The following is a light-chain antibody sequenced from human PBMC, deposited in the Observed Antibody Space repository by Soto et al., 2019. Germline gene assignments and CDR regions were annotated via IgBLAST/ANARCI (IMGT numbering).Light chain of an antibody. CDR3: TSYTTGSTLVV. CDR2: GVS. J-gene: IGLJ3*02. Sequence: QSVLTQPASVSGSPGQSITISCTGTRSDIGGYDYVSWYQKHPGKAPKVIIYGVSYRPSGVSSRFSGSKSGNTASLTISGLRAEDEADYYCTSYTTGSTLVVFGGGTQLTVL. V-gene: IGLV2-14*01. CDR1: RSDIGGYDY.